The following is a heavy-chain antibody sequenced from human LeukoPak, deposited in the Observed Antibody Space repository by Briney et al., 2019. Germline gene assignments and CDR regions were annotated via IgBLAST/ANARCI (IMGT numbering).Heavy chain of an antibody. D-gene: IGHD3-16*01. V-gene: IGHV4-4*07. CDR1: GSSMSDYY. Sequence: SGTLSLTCTVSGSSMSDYYWSFIRQPAGKGLEWIGRIHPSGTTYFNPSLKSRVTMSVDTSQSQFSLRLTSMTAADTAVYFCARGDYYDGGGRNWFDPWGQGILVAVSS. CDR3: ARGDYYDGGGRNWFDP. J-gene: IGHJ5*02. CDR2: IHPSGTT.